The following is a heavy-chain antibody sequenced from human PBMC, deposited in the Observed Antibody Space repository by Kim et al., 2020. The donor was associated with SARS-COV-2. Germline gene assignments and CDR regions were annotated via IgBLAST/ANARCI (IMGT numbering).Heavy chain of an antibody. V-gene: IGHV1-3*01. Sequence: QKFQGRVTITRDTSASTAYMELSSLRSEDTAVYYCARGYSSSWYLPSFDYWGQGTLVTVSS. J-gene: IGHJ4*02. CDR3: ARGYSSSWYLPSFDY. D-gene: IGHD6-13*01.